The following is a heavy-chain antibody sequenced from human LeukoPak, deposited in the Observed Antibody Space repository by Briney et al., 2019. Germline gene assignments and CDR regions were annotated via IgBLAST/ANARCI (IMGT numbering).Heavy chain of an antibody. CDR1: GFTFSSYA. CDR3: ARDSRALDY. Sequence: PGGSLRLSCAASGFTFSSYAMSWVRQAPGKGLEWVSVIYSGGSTYYADSVKGRFTISRDNSKNTLYLQMNSLRAEDTAVYYCARDSRALDYWGQGTLVTVSS. CDR2: IYSGGST. V-gene: IGHV3-53*01. J-gene: IGHJ4*02.